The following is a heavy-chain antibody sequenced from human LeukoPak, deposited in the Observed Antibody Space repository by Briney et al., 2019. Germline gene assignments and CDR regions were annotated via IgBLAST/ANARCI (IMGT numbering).Heavy chain of an antibody. D-gene: IGHD6-13*01. CDR2: FYSGGGT. Sequence: PGGSLRLSCAASGFTFSSYAMSWVRQAPGKGLEWVSVFYSGGGTYYADSVKGRFTISRDNSKNTLYLQMNSLRAEDTAVYYCATGELAAADFDYWGQGTLVTVSS. CDR1: GFTFSSYA. J-gene: IGHJ4*02. V-gene: IGHV3-53*01. CDR3: ATGELAAADFDY.